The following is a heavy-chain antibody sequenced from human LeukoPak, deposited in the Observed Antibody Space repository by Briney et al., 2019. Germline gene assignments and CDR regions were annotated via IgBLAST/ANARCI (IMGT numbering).Heavy chain of an antibody. D-gene: IGHD2-8*01. CDR2: IYYSGST. Sequence: SETLSLTCTVSGGSISSYYWSWIRQPPGKGLEWIGYIYYSGSTNYNPSLKSRVTISVDTSKDQFSLKLSSVTAADTAVYYCARGGPYTDLMVYAIWGQGTLVTVSS. V-gene: IGHV4-59*01. CDR1: GGSISSYY. CDR3: ARGGPYTDLMVYAI. J-gene: IGHJ4*02.